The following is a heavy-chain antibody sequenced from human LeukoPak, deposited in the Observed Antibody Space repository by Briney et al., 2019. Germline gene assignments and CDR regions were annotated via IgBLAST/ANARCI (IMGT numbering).Heavy chain of an antibody. V-gene: IGHV4-59*12. Sequence: PSQTLSLTCTVSGGSISSYYWSWIRQPPGKGLEWIGYIYYSGSTNYNPSLKSRVTISVDTSKNQFSLQLSSVTAADTAVYYCARDRSGYDHLDYWGQGTLVTVSS. CDR1: GGSISSYY. CDR3: ARDRSGYDHLDY. D-gene: IGHD5-12*01. J-gene: IGHJ4*02. CDR2: IYYSGST.